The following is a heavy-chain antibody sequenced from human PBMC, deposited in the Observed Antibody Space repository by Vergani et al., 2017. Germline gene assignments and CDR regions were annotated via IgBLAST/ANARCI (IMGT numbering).Heavy chain of an antibody. CDR1: GFTFSSYS. V-gene: IGHV3-21*01. Sequence: EVQLVESGGGLVKPGGSLRLSCAASGFTFSSYSMHWVRQAPGKGLEWVSSISSSSSYIYYADSVKGRFTISRDNAKNSLYLQMNSLRAEDTAVYYCARDRDTAMVNDDGGEGTLVTVSS. D-gene: IGHD5-18*01. CDR2: ISSSSSYI. J-gene: IGHJ4*02. CDR3: ARDRDTAMVNDD.